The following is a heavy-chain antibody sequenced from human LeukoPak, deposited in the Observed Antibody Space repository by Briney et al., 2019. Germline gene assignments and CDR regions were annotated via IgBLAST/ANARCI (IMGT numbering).Heavy chain of an antibody. CDR3: ARDYGAVGLFDY. CDR1: GDSISSDNW. CDR2: IYHDGTT. D-gene: IGHD4-17*01. J-gene: IGHJ4*02. Sequence: SETLPLTCAVSGDSISSDNWWSWVRQPPGKGLEWIGEIYHDGTTNYNPSLKSRVTISLDKSKNQFSLKLTSVTAADTAVYFCARDYGAVGLFDYWGQGTLVTVSS. V-gene: IGHV4-4*02.